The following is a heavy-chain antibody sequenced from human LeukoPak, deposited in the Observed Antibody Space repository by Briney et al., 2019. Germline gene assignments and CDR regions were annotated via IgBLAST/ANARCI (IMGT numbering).Heavy chain of an antibody. J-gene: IGHJ4*02. CDR3: MTSAKQCYDGQSDY. V-gene: IGHV3-64D*09. D-gene: IGHD5-12*01. CDR1: AFSLSSYA. CDR2: IDSNGVST. Sequence: GGSLRLSWPASAFSLSSYAMRWVRQAPGKGLEYVSAIDSNGVSTSYADSVKGRFTISRDNSKNTLYLQMSSLRAEDTAVYYCMTSAKQCYDGQSDYWGQGTLVTVSS.